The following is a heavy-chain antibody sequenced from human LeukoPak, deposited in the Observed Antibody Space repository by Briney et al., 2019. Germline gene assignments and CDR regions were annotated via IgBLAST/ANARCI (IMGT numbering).Heavy chain of an antibody. V-gene: IGHV3-15*01. CDR1: GFTFSNAW. J-gene: IGHJ4*02. CDR3: ATCNGDCYFNF. Sequence: GGSLRLSCAASGFTFSNAWMNWVRQAPGKGLEWVARVKSKAVGETTSYAAPVKGRFSISRDDSRDMVYLQMNSLETEDTAVYYCATCNGDCYFNFWGQGTRVTVSS. D-gene: IGHD2-21*02. CDR2: VKSKAVGETT.